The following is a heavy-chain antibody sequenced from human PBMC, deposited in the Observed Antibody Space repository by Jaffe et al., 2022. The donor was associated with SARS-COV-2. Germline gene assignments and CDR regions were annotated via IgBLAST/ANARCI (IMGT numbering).Heavy chain of an antibody. D-gene: IGHD6-13*01. J-gene: IGHJ4*02. CDR3: ARGSTSWRSSWYDY. CDR2: INHSGST. Sequence: QVQLQQWGAGLLKPSETLSLTCAVYGGSFSGYYWSWIRQPPGKGLEWIGEINHSGSTNYNPSLKSRVTISVDTSKNQFSLKLSSVTAADTAVYYCARGSTSWRSSWYDYWGQGTLVTVSS. V-gene: IGHV4-34*01. CDR1: GGSFSGYY.